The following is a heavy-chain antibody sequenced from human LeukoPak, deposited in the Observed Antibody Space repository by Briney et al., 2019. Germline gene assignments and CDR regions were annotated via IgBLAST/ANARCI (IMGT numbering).Heavy chain of an antibody. CDR1: GFTSSSYS. CDR3: ARGPEDYYYYMDV. Sequence: GGSLRLSCAASGFTSSSYSMNWVRQAPGKGLEWVSSISSSSSYIYYADSVKGRFTISRDNAKNSLYLQMNSLRAEDTAVYYCARGPEDYYYYMDVWGKGTTVTVSS. CDR2: ISSSSSYI. J-gene: IGHJ6*03. V-gene: IGHV3-21*01.